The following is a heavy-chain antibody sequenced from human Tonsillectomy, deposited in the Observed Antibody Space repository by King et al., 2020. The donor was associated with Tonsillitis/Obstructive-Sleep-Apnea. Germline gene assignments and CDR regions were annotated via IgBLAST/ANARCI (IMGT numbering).Heavy chain of an antibody. V-gene: IGHV1-18*01. J-gene: IGHJ4*01. D-gene: IGHD3-10*01. CDR1: GYTFTSYG. CDR3: ARNDYASGSYYNSPFDS. CDR2: ISTYNGNT. Sequence: VQLVESGAEVKKPGASVKVSGKASGYTFTSYGVSWVRQAPGQGLEWMGWISTYNGNTTYAQKLQDRVTMTTDTSANTAYMELRSLRSDDTAVYYCARNDYASGSYYNSPFDSWGQEPWSPSPQ.